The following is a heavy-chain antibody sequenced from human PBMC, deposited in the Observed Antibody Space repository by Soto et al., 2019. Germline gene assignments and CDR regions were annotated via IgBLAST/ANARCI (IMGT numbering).Heavy chain of an antibody. CDR3: ARAHSSGSRTFDY. Sequence: SETLSLTCAVYGGSFSGYYWSWIRQPPGKGLEWIGEINHSGSTNYNPSLKSRVTISVDTSKNQFSLKLSSVTAADTAVYYCARAHSSGSRTFDYWGQGTLVTVSS. J-gene: IGHJ4*02. D-gene: IGHD3-22*01. V-gene: IGHV4-34*01. CDR1: GGSFSGYY. CDR2: INHSGST.